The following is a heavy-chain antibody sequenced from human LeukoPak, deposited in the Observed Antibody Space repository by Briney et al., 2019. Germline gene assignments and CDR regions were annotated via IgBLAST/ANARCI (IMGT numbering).Heavy chain of an antibody. J-gene: IGHJ6*03. D-gene: IGHD3-22*01. CDR3: ARSSYDSSGTDYYYYMDV. CDR2: ISSSSSYI. CDR1: GFTFSSYS. V-gene: IGHV3-21*01. Sequence: GGSLRLSCAASGFTFSSYSMNWVRQAPGKGLEWVSSISSSSSYIYYADSVKGRFTISRDNAKNSLYLQMNSLRAEDTAVYYCARSSYDSSGTDYYYYMDVWGKGTTVTVSS.